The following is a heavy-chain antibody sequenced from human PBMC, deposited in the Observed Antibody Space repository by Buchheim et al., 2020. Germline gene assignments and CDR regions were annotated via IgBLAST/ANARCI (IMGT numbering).Heavy chain of an antibody. Sequence: QAQLQESGPGLVKPSETLSLTCTVSGDSINSGSHYWAWIRQSPGMGLEWIGSLHSSGSTDYNLSLKSRVSTSIDTSKNQFSLTLNSVTAADTTVYYCARHMWGRKLRTNRDYFDYWGQGIL. D-gene: IGHD1/OR15-1a*01. CDR3: ARHMWGRKLRTNRDYFDY. V-gene: IGHV4-39*01. CDR1: GDSINSGSHY. CDR2: LHSSGST. J-gene: IGHJ4*02.